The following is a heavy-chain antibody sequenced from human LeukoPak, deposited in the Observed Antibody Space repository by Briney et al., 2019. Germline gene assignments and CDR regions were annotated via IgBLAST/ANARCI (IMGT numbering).Heavy chain of an antibody. D-gene: IGHD1/OR15-1a*01. J-gene: IGHJ5*02. V-gene: IGHV3-74*01. CDR2: INGDGSDT. CDR1: GFTFSGYW. Sequence: PGGSLRLSCAASGFTFSGYWMHWARHSPGKGLVWVSCINGDGSDTRYADSVKGRFTISRDNAKNTLYLQMNSLRVEDTAVYYCARDPRNKGFDPWGQGTLVTVSS. CDR3: ARDPRNKGFDP.